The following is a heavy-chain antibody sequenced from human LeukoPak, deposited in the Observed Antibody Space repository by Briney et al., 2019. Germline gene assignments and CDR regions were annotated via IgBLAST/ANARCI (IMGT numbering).Heavy chain of an antibody. Sequence: PGRSLRLSCAASGFTFSSYAMHWVRQAPGKGLEWVAVISYDGSNKYYADSVKGRFTISRDNSKNTLYLQMNSLRAEDTAVYYCARDIPDDSYYYDNSGYYYANDYWGQGTLVTVSS. V-gene: IGHV3-30-3*01. CDR2: ISYDGSNK. D-gene: IGHD3-22*01. CDR3: ARDIPDDSYYYDNSGYYYANDY. J-gene: IGHJ4*02. CDR1: GFTFSSYA.